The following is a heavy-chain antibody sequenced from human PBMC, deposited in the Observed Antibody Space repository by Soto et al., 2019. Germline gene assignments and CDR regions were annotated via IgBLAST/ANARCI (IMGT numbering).Heavy chain of an antibody. V-gene: IGHV3-23*01. CDR1: VFIFSNYA. D-gene: IGHD2-15*01. CDR2: ISGSGADT. Sequence: GGSLRLSCAPSVFIFSNYAMIWVRQARGKGLEWVSAISGSGADTYYAESVKGRFTISRDNFKNTLYLQMNSLRAEDTAVYYCAKDTGRGGGSVFDYWGQGTLVTVSS. CDR3: AKDTGRGGGSVFDY. J-gene: IGHJ4*02.